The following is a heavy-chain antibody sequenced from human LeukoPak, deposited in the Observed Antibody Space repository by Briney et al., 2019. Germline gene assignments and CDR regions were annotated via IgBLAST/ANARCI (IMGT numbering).Heavy chain of an antibody. J-gene: IGHJ3*02. Sequence: SETLSLTCAVYGGSFSGYYWSWIRQPPGKGLEWIGEINHSGSTNYNPSLKSRVTISVDTSKNQFSLKLSSVTAADTAVYYCARGGYCSGGSCYAPAFDIWGQGTMVTVSS. CDR2: INHSGST. CDR1: GGSFSGYY. CDR3: ARGGYCSGGSCYAPAFDI. V-gene: IGHV4-34*01. D-gene: IGHD2-15*01.